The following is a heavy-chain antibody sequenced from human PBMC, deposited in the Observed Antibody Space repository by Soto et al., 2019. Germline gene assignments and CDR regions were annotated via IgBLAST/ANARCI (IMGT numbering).Heavy chain of an antibody. CDR3: AKEGDDTIFGVVHDKTLLYYFDY. CDR2: ISYDGSNK. CDR1: GFTFSSYG. Sequence: GGSLRLSCAASGFTFSSYGTHWVRQAPGKGLEWVAVISYDGSNKYYADSVKGRFTISRDNSKNTLYLQMNSLRAEDTAVYYCAKEGDDTIFGVVHDKTLLYYFDYWGQGTLVTVSS. J-gene: IGHJ4*02. V-gene: IGHV3-30*18. D-gene: IGHD3-3*01.